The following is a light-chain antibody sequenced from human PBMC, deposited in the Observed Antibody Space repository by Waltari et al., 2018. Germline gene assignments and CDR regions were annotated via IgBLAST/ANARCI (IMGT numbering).Light chain of an antibody. CDR1: QSVGRT. Sequence: EIVLTQSPGTLSLSPGERATLSCRASQSVGRTLAWYQQKPGQAPRLLIYGASNRATGTPDRFSGSGCGTDFSLTISRLDPADFAVYYCQHYVRLPVAFGQGTTVEIK. V-gene: IGKV3-20*01. J-gene: IGKJ1*01. CDR2: GAS. CDR3: QHYVRLPVA.